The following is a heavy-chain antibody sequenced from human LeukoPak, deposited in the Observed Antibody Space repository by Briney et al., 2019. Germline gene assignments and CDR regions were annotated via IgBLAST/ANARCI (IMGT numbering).Heavy chain of an antibody. CDR1: GDTVSSNRAA. J-gene: IGHJ4*02. V-gene: IGHV6-1*01. Sequence: SQTLSLTCALSGDTVSSNRAAWNWIRQSPSRGLEWLGRTYYRSKWYNDYAPSVKSRITTNPDTSKNQFSLQLNSVTPEDTAVYYCARDPITGDRFDYWGQGTLVTVSS. CDR3: ARDPITGDRFDY. D-gene: IGHD7-27*01. CDR2: TYYRSKWYN.